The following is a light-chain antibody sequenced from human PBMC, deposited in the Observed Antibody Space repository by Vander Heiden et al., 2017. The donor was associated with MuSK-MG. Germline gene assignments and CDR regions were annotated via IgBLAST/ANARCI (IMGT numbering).Light chain of an antibody. CDR1: QGISNY. CDR2: AAS. CDR3: QKYNSAPPWT. V-gene: IGKV1-27*01. Sequence: DIQMTQSPSSLSASVGDRVTITCRASQGISNYLAWYQQKPGKGPKLLIYAASTLQSGVPSRFSGSGYGTDFTLTISSRQPEDVATYYCQKYNSAPPWTFGQGTKVEIK. J-gene: IGKJ1*01.